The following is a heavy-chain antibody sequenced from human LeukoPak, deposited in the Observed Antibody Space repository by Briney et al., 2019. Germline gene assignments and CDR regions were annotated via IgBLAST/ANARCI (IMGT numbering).Heavy chain of an antibody. CDR3: ARDYTMIVLVNDAFDI. V-gene: IGHV3-21*01. J-gene: IGHJ3*02. Sequence: PGGSLRLSCAASGFTFSTYSMNWVRQAPGKGLEWVSSISSSSSYIYYADSVKGRFTISRDNAKNSLYLQMKSLRAEDTAVYYCARDYTMIVLVNDAFDIWGQGTMVTVSS. D-gene: IGHD3-22*01. CDR1: GFTFSTYS. CDR2: ISSSSSYI.